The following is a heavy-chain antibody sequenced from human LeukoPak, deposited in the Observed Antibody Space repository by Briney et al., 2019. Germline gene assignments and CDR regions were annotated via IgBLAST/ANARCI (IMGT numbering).Heavy chain of an antibody. CDR3: ARGLEPYGDY. Sequence: ASVKVSCKASGYTFTSYDINWVRQATGQGLGWMGWMNPNSGNTGYAQEFQGRVTMTRNTSISTAYMELSSLRSGDTAVYYCARGLEPYGDYWGQGTLVTVSS. D-gene: IGHD1-1*01. CDR1: GYTFTSYD. J-gene: IGHJ4*02. CDR2: MNPNSGNT. V-gene: IGHV1-8*01.